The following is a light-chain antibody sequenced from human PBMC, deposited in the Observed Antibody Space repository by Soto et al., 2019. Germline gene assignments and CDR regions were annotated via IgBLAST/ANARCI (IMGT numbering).Light chain of an antibody. Sequence: EIVMTQSPATLSVSPGERATLSCRASESVSSNLAWYQQKPGQAPSLLIYDASTRAAAIPARFSGSGSGTEFTLTISSLQSEDVAVYQCQEYSKWPHTFGQGTKLEIK. V-gene: IGKV3-15*01. CDR3: QEYSKWPHT. CDR1: ESVSSN. J-gene: IGKJ2*01. CDR2: DAS.